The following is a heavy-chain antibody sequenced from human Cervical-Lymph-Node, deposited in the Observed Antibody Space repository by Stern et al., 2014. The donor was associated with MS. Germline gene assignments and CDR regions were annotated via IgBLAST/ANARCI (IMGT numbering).Heavy chain of an antibody. D-gene: IGHD3-22*01. J-gene: IGHJ4*02. CDR2: IIPLFGTA. CDR3: TREFNFDSSGFYFYY. CDR1: GGTFSTSG. V-gene: IGHV1-69*01. Sequence: QVQLVQSGAEVKKPGSSVKVSCKASGGTFSTSGISWVRQAPGQGLEWMGGIIPLFGTANYAQKFQGRVTITADVSTNTAYMDLSSLRSEDTAVYYCTREFNFDSSGFYFYYWGQGTLVTVSS.